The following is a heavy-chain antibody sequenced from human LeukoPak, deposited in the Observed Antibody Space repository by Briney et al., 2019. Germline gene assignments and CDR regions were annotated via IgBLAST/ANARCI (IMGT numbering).Heavy chain of an antibody. J-gene: IGHJ2*01. Sequence: GGSLRLSCAASGFTVSTNYMNWVRQAPGKGLEWVSILYSGSDTYCADSVKGRFTISRDNSRNTLFLHMNSLKAEDTAIYYCARVGDHFHWFLDLWGRGTLVAVSS. D-gene: IGHD2-21*01. CDR1: GFTVSTNY. CDR3: ARVGDHFHWFLDL. CDR2: LYSGSDT. V-gene: IGHV3-53*01.